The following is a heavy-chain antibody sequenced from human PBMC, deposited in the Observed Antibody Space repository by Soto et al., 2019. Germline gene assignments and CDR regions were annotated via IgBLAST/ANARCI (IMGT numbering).Heavy chain of an antibody. Sequence: EVQLVESGGGLVQPGGSLKLSCAASGFTFSDSAMHWVRQASGKGLEWLGRIRSKAHNYATAHTAAVKGRFTVSRDDSKNTAYLQMNSLKTEDTAVYYCARYITGDTTDYYYGMGIWGQGTTVTVSS. CDR1: GFTFSDSA. CDR2: IRSKAHNYAT. J-gene: IGHJ6*02. V-gene: IGHV3-73*02. CDR3: ARYITGDTTDYYYGMGI. D-gene: IGHD1-26*01.